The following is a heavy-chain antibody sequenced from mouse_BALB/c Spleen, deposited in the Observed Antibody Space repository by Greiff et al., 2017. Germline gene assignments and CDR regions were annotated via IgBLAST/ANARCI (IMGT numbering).Heavy chain of an antibody. V-gene: IGHV5-12-1*01. CDR1: GFSFSSYD. D-gene: IGHD3-3*01. CDR2: ISSGGGST. CDR3: ARRADVWGFAY. J-gene: IGHJ3*01. Sequence: EVQGVESGGGLVKPGRSLTLSCAASGFSFSSYDMSWVRQTPEKRLEWVAYISSGGGSTYYPDTVKGRFTISRDNAKNTLYLQMSSLKSEDTAMYYCARRADVWGFAYWGQGTLVTVSA.